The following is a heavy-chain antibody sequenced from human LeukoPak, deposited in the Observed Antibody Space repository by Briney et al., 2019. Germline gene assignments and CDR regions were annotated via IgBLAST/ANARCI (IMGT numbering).Heavy chain of an antibody. CDR1: GGSLSGSFYY. CDR2: IYSSGST. CDR3: AAEEHDH. Sequence: PSETLSLTCTVSGGSLSGSFYYWGWLRQPPGKGLEWIGSIYSSGSTYYNPSLESRVTISMDTSKNQFSLKLSSVSAADTAVYYCAAEEHDHWGQGTLVTVST. V-gene: IGHV4-39*01. J-gene: IGHJ4*02. D-gene: IGHD1/OR15-1a*01.